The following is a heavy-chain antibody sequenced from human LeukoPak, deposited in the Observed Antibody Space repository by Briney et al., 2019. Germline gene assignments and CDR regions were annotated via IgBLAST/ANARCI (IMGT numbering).Heavy chain of an antibody. Sequence: GGALSLSCAASGFTFSSYEMNWVRQAPGKGLEWVSYISSSGSTIYYADSVKGRFTISRDNAKNSLYLQMNSLRAEDTAVYYCAELGITMIGGVWGKGTTVTISS. V-gene: IGHV3-48*03. CDR3: AELGITMIGGV. D-gene: IGHD3-10*02. J-gene: IGHJ6*04. CDR2: ISSSGSTI. CDR1: GFTFSSYE.